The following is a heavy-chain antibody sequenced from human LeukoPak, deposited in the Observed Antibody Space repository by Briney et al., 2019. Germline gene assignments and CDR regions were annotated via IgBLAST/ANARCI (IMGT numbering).Heavy chain of an antibody. CDR1: GFTFSSYG. V-gene: IGHV3-23*01. J-gene: IGHJ4*02. CDR3: AKGTMIGYSVDY. CDR2: ISGSGANT. D-gene: IGHD3-22*01. Sequence: GGSLRLSCAASGFTFSSYGMSWVRQAPGEGLEWVSAISGSGANTYYADSVKGRFTISRDNSKNTLSLQMNSLRAEATAVYYCAKGTMIGYSVDYWGQGTLVTVCS.